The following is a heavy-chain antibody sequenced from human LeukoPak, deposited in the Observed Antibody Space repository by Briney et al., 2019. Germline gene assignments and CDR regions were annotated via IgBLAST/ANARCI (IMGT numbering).Heavy chain of an antibody. CDR2: ISAYNGNT. J-gene: IGHJ4*02. V-gene: IGHV1-18*01. CDR3: ARKVYSSGWYDRDY. D-gene: IGHD6-19*01. CDR1: GYTFTSYG. Sequence: ASVKVPCKASGYTFTSYGISWVRQAPGQGLEWMGWISAYNGNTNYAQKLQGRVTMTTDTSTSTAYMELRSLRSDDTAVYYCARKVYSSGWYDRDYWGQGTLVTVSS.